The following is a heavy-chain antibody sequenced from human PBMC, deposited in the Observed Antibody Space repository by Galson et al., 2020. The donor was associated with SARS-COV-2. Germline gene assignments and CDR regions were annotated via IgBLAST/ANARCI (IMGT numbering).Heavy chain of an antibody. CDR3: TTGSSWDY. Sequence: GESLKISCAASGFTFSNAWMTWVRQAPGKGLEWVGLIKSKTDGGTTDYAAPVKGRFTISRDDSKNTLYLQMISLKTEDTAVYYCTTGSSWDYWGQGTLVTVS. J-gene: IGHJ4*02. V-gene: IGHV3-15*01. CDR2: IKSKTDGGTT. CDR1: GFTFSNAW.